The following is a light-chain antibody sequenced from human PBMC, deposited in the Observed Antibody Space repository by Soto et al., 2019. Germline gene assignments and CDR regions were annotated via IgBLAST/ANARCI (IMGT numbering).Light chain of an antibody. V-gene: IGLV2-14*01. CDR3: SSYTRRTADV. CDR2: DAV. J-gene: IGLJ1*01. CDR1: SSVIVGYDF. Sequence: QSALAQPASVSGSPGQSITISCTGTSSVIVGYDFVYWYQQHPGKAPDYLIYDAVNRPSRVSDRFSGSKSGNTASLTISGLQAEDEADYYCSSYTRRTADVFGTGNKVTVL.